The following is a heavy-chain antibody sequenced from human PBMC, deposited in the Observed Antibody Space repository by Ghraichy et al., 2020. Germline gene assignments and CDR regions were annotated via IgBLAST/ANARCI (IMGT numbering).Heavy chain of an antibody. CDR2: ISSAGST. CDR1: GFTFSSYV. Sequence: SCAASGFTFSSYVMTWIRQAPGKGLEWVSTISSAGSTYYADSLKGRFTISRDNSKNTLYLQMNSLRAEDTAAYYCAKSSSAWLLLDYWGQGTLVTVSS. D-gene: IGHD6-19*01. J-gene: IGHJ4*02. V-gene: IGHV3-23*01. CDR3: AKSSSAWLLLDY.